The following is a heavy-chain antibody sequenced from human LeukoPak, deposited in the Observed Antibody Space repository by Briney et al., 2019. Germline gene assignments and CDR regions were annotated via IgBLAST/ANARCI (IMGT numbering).Heavy chain of an antibody. J-gene: IGHJ3*02. CDR1: GGSLSSYY. CDR2: IYYSGST. CDR3: ARQSDLNAFDI. D-gene: IGHD2-21*02. V-gene: IGHV4-59*08. Sequence: SETLSLTCTVSGGSLSSYYWSWIRQPPGKGLEWIAYIYYSGSTNYNPSLKSRVTISVDTSKNQFSLKLSSVTAADTAVYYCARQSDLNAFDIWGQGTMVTVSS.